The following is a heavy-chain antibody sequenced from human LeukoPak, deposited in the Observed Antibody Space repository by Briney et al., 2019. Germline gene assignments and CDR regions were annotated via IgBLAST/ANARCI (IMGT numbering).Heavy chain of an antibody. D-gene: IGHD3-10*01. CDR2: IWYDGSKE. Sequence: GGSLRLSCAASGFTFSSNGMHWVRQAPGKGLEWVAAIWYDGSKEYYADSVKGRFSISRDNSRNTLYLQMNSLRAEDTAVYYCANSGMVRGVGGYFDYWGQGTLVTVSS. CDR3: ANSGMVRGVGGYFDY. V-gene: IGHV3-30*02. J-gene: IGHJ4*02. CDR1: GFTFSSNG.